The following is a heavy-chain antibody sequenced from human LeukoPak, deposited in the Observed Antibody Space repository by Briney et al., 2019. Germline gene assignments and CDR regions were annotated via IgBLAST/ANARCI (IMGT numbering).Heavy chain of an antibody. V-gene: IGHV3-11*04. D-gene: IGHD3-22*01. CDR2: ISSSGSTI. CDR1: GFTFSSYA. CDR3: ARDLNTYYYDSSGLNY. Sequence: GGSLRLSCAASGFTFSSYAMSWIRQAPGKGLEWVSYISSSGSTIYYADSVKGRFTISRDNAKNSLYLQMNSLRAEDTAVYYCARDLNTYYYDSSGLNYWGQGTLVTVSS. J-gene: IGHJ4*02.